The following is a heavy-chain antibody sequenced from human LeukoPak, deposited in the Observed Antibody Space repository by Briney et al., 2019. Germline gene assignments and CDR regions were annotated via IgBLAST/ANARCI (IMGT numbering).Heavy chain of an antibody. Sequence: HPGGSLRLSCAASGFTFSSYWMHWVRQAPGKGLVWVSSTGDDTYYADSVKGRFTISRDDSKDTLFLQMNSLRVEDTAVYYCAKDAIYKNSVWDYFDYLGQGTLVTVSS. CDR3: AKDAIYKNSVWDYFDY. V-gene: IGHV3-23*01. CDR1: GFTFSSYW. CDR2: TGDDT. D-gene: IGHD5-24*01. J-gene: IGHJ4*02.